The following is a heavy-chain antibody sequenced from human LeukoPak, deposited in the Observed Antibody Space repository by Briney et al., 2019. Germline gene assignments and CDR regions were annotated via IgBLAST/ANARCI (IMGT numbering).Heavy chain of an antibody. D-gene: IGHD6-19*01. V-gene: IGHV4-59*02. CDR1: GGSVSTYY. J-gene: IGHJ4*02. Sequence: SETLSLTCTVSGGSVSTYYWHWIRQPPGKGLEWIGYMSYSGSTNYNPSLKSRVTISIDTSRDQFSLKLSSVTAADTAVYYCARGTAVAHDYWGQGTLVTVPS. CDR3: ARGTAVAHDY. CDR2: MSYSGST.